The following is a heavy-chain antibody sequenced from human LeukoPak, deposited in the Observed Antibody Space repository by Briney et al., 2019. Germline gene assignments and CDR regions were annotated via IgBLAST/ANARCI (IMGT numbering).Heavy chain of an antibody. CDR2: INPNSGGT. D-gene: IGHD3-22*01. J-gene: IGHJ4*02. Sequence: ASVKVSCEASGYAFTGYYLHWVRQAPGQGLEWMGWINPNSGGTNYAQKFQGTVTMTRDSSISTAYMELSRLRSDDTAVYYCVRDRPSYYDSSVYYRENFDFWGQGTLVTVSS. CDR3: VRDRPSYYDSSVYYRENFDF. CDR1: GYAFTGYY. V-gene: IGHV1-2*02.